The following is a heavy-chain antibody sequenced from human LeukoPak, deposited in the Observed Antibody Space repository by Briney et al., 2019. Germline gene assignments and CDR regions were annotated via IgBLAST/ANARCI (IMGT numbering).Heavy chain of an antibody. CDR3: ARDRGADGDYSFGFDY. Sequence: SETLSLTCTVSGGSISSYYWSWIRQPAGKGLEWIGRIYTSGSTNYNPSLKSRVTMSVDTSKNQFSLKLSSVTAADTAVYYRARDRGADGDYSFGFDYWGQGTLVTVSS. J-gene: IGHJ4*02. V-gene: IGHV4-4*07. D-gene: IGHD4-17*01. CDR1: GGSISSYY. CDR2: IYTSGST.